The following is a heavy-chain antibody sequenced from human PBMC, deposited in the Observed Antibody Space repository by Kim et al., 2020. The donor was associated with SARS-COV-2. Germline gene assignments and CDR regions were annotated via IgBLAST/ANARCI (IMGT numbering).Heavy chain of an antibody. J-gene: IGHJ4*02. CDR3: VKDAPRYFYDYTDLWGYFDD. CDR2: VWADGSKK. CDR1: GFTLSNFA. V-gene: IGHV3-33*03. Sequence: GGSLRLSCAASGFTLSNFAMHWVRQAPGKGLEWVAVVWADGSKKFYADSVKGRFTISRDTSKNTVYLQMNSLRPEDTALYYCVKDAPRYFYDYTDLWGYFDDWGQGTLATVSA. D-gene: IGHD3-22*01.